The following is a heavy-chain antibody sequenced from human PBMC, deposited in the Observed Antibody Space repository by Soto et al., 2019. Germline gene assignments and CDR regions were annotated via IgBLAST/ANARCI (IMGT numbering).Heavy chain of an antibody. D-gene: IGHD4-4*01. Sequence: QVQLQESGPGLVKPSETLSLTCTVSGGSVSSGSYYWSWIRQPPGKGLEWIGYIYYSGSTNYNPSLKSRVTISVDTSKNQFSLKLSSVTAADTAVYYCARDHYSNYAPNYYYYYGMDVWGQGTTVTVSS. V-gene: IGHV4-61*01. CDR1: GGSVSSGSYY. CDR2: IYYSGST. CDR3: ARDHYSNYAPNYYYYYGMDV. J-gene: IGHJ6*02.